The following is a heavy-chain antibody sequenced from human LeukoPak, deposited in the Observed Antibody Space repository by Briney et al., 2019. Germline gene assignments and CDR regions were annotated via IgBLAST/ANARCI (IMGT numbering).Heavy chain of an antibody. D-gene: IGHD6-13*01. Sequence: ASVKVSCKAFGYTFSRYGVSWVRQAPGQGLEWMGWISAYNGNTNYAQKLQGRVTMTTDTSTSTAYMELRSLRSDDTALYYCARESYSSNWYWDFWGQGTLVTVSS. CDR1: GYTFSRYG. CDR2: ISAYNGNT. J-gene: IGHJ4*02. CDR3: ARESYSSNWYWDF. V-gene: IGHV1-18*01.